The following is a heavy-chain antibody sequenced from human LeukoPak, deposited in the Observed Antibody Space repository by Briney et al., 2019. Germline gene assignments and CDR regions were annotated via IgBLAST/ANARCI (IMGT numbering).Heavy chain of an antibody. V-gene: IGHV1-2*06. CDR2: INPNSGGT. J-gene: IGHJ4*02. CDR1: GYTLTGYY. CDR3: ARRGIAAADMPPAGIDY. Sequence: GASVKVSCKASGYTLTGYYMHWVRQAPGQGLEWMGRINPNSGGTNYAQKFQGRVTMTRDTSISTAYMELSRLRSDDTAVYYCARRGIAAADMPPAGIDYWGQGTLVTVSS. D-gene: IGHD6-13*01.